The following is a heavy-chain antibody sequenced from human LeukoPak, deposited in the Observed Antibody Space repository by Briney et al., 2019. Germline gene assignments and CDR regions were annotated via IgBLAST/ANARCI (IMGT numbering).Heavy chain of an antibody. CDR3: AKDWPFRSSSPLSVLDI. Sequence: GGSLRLSCAASGFTFSSYWMSWVRQAPGKGLEWVANIQQDGSEKYYVDSVKGRFTISRDNAKNSLYLQMNSLRAEDTAVYYCAKDWPFRSSSPLSVLDIWGQGTMVTVSS. D-gene: IGHD6-6*01. J-gene: IGHJ3*02. CDR2: IQQDGSEK. CDR1: GFTFSSYW. V-gene: IGHV3-7*01.